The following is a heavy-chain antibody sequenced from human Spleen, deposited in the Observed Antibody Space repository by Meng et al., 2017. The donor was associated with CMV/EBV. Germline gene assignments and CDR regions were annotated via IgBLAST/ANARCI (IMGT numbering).Heavy chain of an antibody. V-gene: IGHV4-39*07. CDR1: GGSISSSSYY. Sequence: SETLSLTCTVSGGSISSSSYYWGWIRQPPGKGLEWIGSIYYSGSTNYNPSLKSRVTISVDTSKNQFSLKLSSVTAADTAVYFCARADEFCGRYYCDKVAFDVWGQGTVVTVSS. CDR2: IYYSGST. J-gene: IGHJ3*01. CDR3: ARADEFCGRYYCDKVAFDV. D-gene: IGHD1-26*01.